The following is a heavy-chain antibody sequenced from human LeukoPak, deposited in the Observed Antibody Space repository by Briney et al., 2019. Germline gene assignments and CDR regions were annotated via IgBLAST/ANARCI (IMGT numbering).Heavy chain of an antibody. J-gene: IGHJ4*02. CDR3: AKDGSVATMDYFDY. CDR2: ISGSGGST. V-gene: IGHV3-23*01. D-gene: IGHD5-12*01. Sequence: PGGSLRLSCAASRFMFSSYAMSWVRQAPGKGLEWVSAISGSGGSTYYADSVKGRFTISRDNSKNTLYLQMNSLRAEDTAVYYCAKDGSVATMDYFDYWGQGTLVTVSS. CDR1: RFMFSSYA.